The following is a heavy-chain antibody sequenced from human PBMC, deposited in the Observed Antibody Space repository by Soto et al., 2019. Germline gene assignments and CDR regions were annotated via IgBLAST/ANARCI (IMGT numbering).Heavy chain of an antibody. CDR3: VRGDVFDI. Sequence: XETLCVTWPVSDGSSSGYDLSWVRQPAGKGLEWIGRIFSVGNTNYNPSLKSRVTMSVDTSQNQFSLRLTSVTAADTDIYYCVRGDVFDIWGRRTMVTVSS. D-gene: IGHD3-16*01. V-gene: IGHV4-4*07. J-gene: IGHJ3*02. CDR1: DGSSSGYD. CDR2: IFSVGNT.